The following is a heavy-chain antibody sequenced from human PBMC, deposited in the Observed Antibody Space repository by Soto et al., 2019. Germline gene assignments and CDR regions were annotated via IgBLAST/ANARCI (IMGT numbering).Heavy chain of an antibody. V-gene: IGHV3-13*01. J-gene: IGHJ3*02. CDR1: GFTFSSYD. Sequence: EVQLVESGGGLVQPGGPLRLSCAASGFTFSSYDMHWVRQATGKGLEWVSAIGTAGYTYYPGSVKGRFTISRENAKNSLYLQMNSLRAGDTAVYYCVTTAGANDAFDIWGQGTMVTVSS. CDR2: IGTAGYT. CDR3: VTTAGANDAFDI. D-gene: IGHD3-3*01.